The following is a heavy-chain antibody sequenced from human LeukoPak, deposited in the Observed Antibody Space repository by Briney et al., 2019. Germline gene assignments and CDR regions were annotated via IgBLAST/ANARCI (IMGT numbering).Heavy chain of an antibody. D-gene: IGHD5-24*01. CDR2: IRYDGSNK. Sequence: GGSLRLSCAASGFTFSSYGVHWVRQAPGKGLEWVAFIRYDGSNKYYADSVKGRFTISRDNSQNTLYLQMNSLRAEDTAVYYCAKGDGYVVYYWGQGTLVTVSS. V-gene: IGHV3-30*02. CDR1: GFTFSSYG. J-gene: IGHJ4*02. CDR3: AKGDGYVVYY.